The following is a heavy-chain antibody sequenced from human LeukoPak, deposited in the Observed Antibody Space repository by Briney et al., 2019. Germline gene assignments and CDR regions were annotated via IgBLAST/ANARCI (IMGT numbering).Heavy chain of an antibody. CDR2: ISNSGSSM. CDR3: ARETESGSRSFDY. Sequence: GGSLRLSCAAAGFFLSDYHMSWVRQAPGKGLEWVSHISNSGSSMYYADSVKGRFTISKDNANNLLYLQVNSLRADDTAIYYCARETESGSRSFDYWGQGTLVTVSS. V-gene: IGHV3-11*01. D-gene: IGHD6-13*01. CDR1: GFFLSDYH. J-gene: IGHJ4*02.